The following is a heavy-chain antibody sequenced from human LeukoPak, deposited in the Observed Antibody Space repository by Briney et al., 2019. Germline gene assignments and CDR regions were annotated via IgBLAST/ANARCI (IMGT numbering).Heavy chain of an antibody. CDR2: INPNSGGT. V-gene: IGHV1-2*04. Sequence: ASVKVSCKASGYTFTGYYMHWVRQAPGQGLEWMGWINPNSGGTNYAQKFQGWVTMTRDTSISTAYMELSRLRSDDTAVYYCARTRYSSGWYRTSHFDYWGQGTLVTVSS. CDR3: ARTRYSSGWYRTSHFDY. J-gene: IGHJ4*02. CDR1: GYTFTGYY. D-gene: IGHD6-19*01.